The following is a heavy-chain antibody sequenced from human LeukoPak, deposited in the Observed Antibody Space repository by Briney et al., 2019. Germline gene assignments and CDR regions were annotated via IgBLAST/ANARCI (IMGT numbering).Heavy chain of an antibody. CDR3: ARVYLGYYYMDV. Sequence: GASVKVSCKASGYTFSSYGISWVRQAPGQGLEWMGWMNPNSGNTGYAQKFQGRVTMTRNTSISTAYMELSSLRSEDTAVYYCARVYLGYYYMDVWGKGTTVTISS. D-gene: IGHD5/OR15-5a*01. V-gene: IGHV1-8*02. CDR1: GYTFSSYG. J-gene: IGHJ6*03. CDR2: MNPNSGNT.